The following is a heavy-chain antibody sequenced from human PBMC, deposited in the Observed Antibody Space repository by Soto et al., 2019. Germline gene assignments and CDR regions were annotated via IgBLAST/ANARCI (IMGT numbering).Heavy chain of an antibody. V-gene: IGHV4-39*02. Sequence: QLQLQESGPGLVKPSETLSLTCTVSGGSISSSSYYWGWIRQPPGKGLEWIGSIYYSGSTYYNPSLKSRVTISVDTSKNQFSLKLSSVTAADTAVYYCARETVDYDILTGYYTNWFDPWGQGTLVTVSS. CDR2: IYYSGST. D-gene: IGHD3-9*01. J-gene: IGHJ5*02. CDR3: ARETVDYDILTGYYTNWFDP. CDR1: GGSISSSSYY.